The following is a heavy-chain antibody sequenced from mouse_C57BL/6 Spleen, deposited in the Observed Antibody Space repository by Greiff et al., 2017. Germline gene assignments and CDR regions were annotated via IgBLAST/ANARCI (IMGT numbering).Heavy chain of an antibody. CDR1: GFSFNTYA. D-gene: IGHD1-1*01. J-gene: IGHJ2*01. CDR2: IRSKSNNYAT. V-gene: IGHV10-1*01. CDR3: VRQADYYGSSYDFDY. Sequence: EVQVVESGGGLVQPKGSLKLSCAASGFSFNTYAMNWVRQAPGKGLEWVARIRSKSNNYATYYADSVKDRFTISRDDSESMLYLQMNNLKTEDTAMYYCVRQADYYGSSYDFDYWGQGTTRTVSS.